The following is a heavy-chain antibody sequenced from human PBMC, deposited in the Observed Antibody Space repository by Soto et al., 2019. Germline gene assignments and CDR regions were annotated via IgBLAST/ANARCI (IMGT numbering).Heavy chain of an antibody. V-gene: IGHV3-23*01. Sequence: LRLSCAASGFAFSTYAMSWVRQAPGKGLEWVSDISGSTGSTYYADSVKGRFTISRDNPKNTLYLQMNSLRAEETAVYYCEKLMKGYCSSTTCREYWGQGALVTVSS. D-gene: IGHD2-2*01. CDR1: GFAFSTYA. CDR2: ISGSTGST. CDR3: EKLMKGYCSSTTCREY. J-gene: IGHJ4*02.